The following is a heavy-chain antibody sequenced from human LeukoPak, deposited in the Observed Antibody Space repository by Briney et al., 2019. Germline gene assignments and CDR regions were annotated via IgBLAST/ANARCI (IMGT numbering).Heavy chain of an antibody. D-gene: IGHD3-10*01. CDR1: GYTFTSYA. Sequence: ASVKVSCKSSGYTFTSYAMHWVRQAPGQRLEWMGWINAGNGNTKYSQEFQGRVTITRDTSASTAYMELSSLRSEDTAVYYCASKWFGELLYNGLDYWGQGTLVTVSS. V-gene: IGHV1-3*03. CDR2: INAGNGNT. CDR3: ASKWFGELLYNGLDY. J-gene: IGHJ4*02.